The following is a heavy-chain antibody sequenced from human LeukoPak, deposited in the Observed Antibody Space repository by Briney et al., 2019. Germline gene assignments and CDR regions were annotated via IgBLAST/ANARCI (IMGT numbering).Heavy chain of an antibody. CDR3: ARSKRGDYDFWSGYYPFDY. CDR2: ISSSSSTI. D-gene: IGHD3-3*01. J-gene: IGHJ4*02. CDR1: GFTFSRYS. V-gene: IGHV3-48*01. Sequence: PGGSLRLSCAASGFTFSRYSMNWVRQAPGKGLEWVSYISSSSSTIYYADSVKGRFTISRDNAKNSLYLQMNSLRAEDTAVYYCARSKRGDYDFWSGYYPFDYWGQGTLVTVSS.